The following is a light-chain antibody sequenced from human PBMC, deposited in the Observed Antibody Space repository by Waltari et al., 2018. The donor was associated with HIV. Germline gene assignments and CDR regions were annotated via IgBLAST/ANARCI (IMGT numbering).Light chain of an antibody. CDR3: QQLNVYPT. V-gene: IGKV1-9*01. CDR1: QGISSY. J-gene: IGKJ3*01. Sequence: DIQLTQSPSFLSASEGDRVTITCRASQGISSYLACYQQKLGKAPKPLIYCASTLPGGVPSRFSGSVSGTEFTLTISSLQPEDFATYYCQQLNVYPTFGPGTKVDFK. CDR2: CAS.